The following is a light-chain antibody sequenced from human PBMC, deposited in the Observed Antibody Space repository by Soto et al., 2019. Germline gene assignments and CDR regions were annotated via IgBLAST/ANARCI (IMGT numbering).Light chain of an antibody. Sequence: QSVLTQPASVSASPGQSITISCTGTSSDVGGYKFVSWYQHHPGKAPKLMIYEVSKRPSGVPDRFSGSKSGNTASLTVSGLQEEDEADYYCSSYAGTNTIFGGGTKVTVL. V-gene: IGLV2-8*01. CDR1: SSDVGGYKF. J-gene: IGLJ2*01. CDR3: SSYAGTNTI. CDR2: EVS.